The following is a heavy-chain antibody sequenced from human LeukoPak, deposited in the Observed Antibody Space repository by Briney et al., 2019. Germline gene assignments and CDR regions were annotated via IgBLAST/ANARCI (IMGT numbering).Heavy chain of an antibody. CDR3: ARAGVFGESALEF. Sequence: GGSLRLSCVVSGFAFSNYGFHWVRQAPGKGLEWVSVTWYDGSNDYYADSVKGRFTISRDNSKNTLYLQMYSLRAEDAAVYYCARAGVFGESALEFWGQGTLVTVSS. CDR1: GFAFSNYG. CDR2: TWYDGSND. D-gene: IGHD3-10*02. J-gene: IGHJ4*02. V-gene: IGHV3-33*01.